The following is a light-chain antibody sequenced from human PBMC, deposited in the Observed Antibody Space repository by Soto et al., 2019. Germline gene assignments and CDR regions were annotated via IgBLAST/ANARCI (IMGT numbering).Light chain of an antibody. J-gene: IGKJ1*01. CDR2: GAS. V-gene: IGKV3-20*01. Sequence: EIVLTQSPGTLSLSPGERATLSCRASQSVSSSFLAWYQQKPGQAPRLLIYGASSRATGIPDRFSGSGSGTAFTLTISRLEPEDFAVYYCQQHGNSPRTFGQGTKVEIK. CDR1: QSVSSSF. CDR3: QQHGNSPRT.